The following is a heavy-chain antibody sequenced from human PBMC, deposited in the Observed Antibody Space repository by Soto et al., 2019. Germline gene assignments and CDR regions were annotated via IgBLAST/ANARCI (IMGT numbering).Heavy chain of an antibody. CDR2: IKGDEITT. CDR3: ARGLYGAYGQDF. J-gene: IGHJ4*02. CDR1: GFTFSNYW. Sequence: EVQLVESGENLVQPGGSLRLSCAASGFTFSNYWIHWVRQAPGKGLVWVSRIKGDEITTNYADSVKGRFTNSRDNAKNTVYLQMNSLRAKDTALYYCARGLYGAYGQDFWGQVILVTVSS. V-gene: IGHV3-74*01. D-gene: IGHD4-17*01.